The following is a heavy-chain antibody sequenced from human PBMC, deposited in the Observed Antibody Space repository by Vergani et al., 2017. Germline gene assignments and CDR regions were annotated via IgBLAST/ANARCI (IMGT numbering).Heavy chain of an antibody. CDR2: ISSSGSTI. CDR3: ARTITTYETLDY. V-gene: IGHV3-11*01. J-gene: IGHJ4*02. Sequence: QVQLVESGGGVVQPGRSLRLSCAASGFTFSDYYMSWIRQAPGKGLEWVSYISSSGSTIYYADSVKGRFTISRDNAKNSLYLQMNSLRAEDTAVYYCARTITTYETLDYWGQGTLVTVSS. D-gene: IGHD1-14*01. CDR1: GFTFSDYY.